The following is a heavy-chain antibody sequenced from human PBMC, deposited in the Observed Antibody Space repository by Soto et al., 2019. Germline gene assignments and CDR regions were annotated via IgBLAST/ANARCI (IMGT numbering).Heavy chain of an antibody. CDR3: ARHVDADYFNS. Sequence: SETLSLTCTVSGGSVNNYYWSWIRQPPGKGLEWVGYIYYSGSSNYSPSLKSRVTISLDTSKNQFSLKVSSVTAADTAIYYCARHVDADYFNSWGQGTLVTVSS. J-gene: IGHJ4*02. V-gene: IGHV4-59*08. D-gene: IGHD2-15*01. CDR2: IYYSGSS. CDR1: GGSVNNYY.